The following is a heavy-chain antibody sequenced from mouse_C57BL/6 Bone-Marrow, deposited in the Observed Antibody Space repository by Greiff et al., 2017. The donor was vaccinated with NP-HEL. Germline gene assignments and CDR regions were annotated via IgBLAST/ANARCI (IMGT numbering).Heavy chain of an antibody. V-gene: IGHV1-82*01. CDR2: IYPGDGDT. CDR3: ARSGITTVVAAYYAMDY. CDR1: GYAFSSSW. J-gene: IGHJ4*01. Sequence: QVQLQQSGPELVKPGASVKISCKASGYAFSSSWMNWVKQRPGKGLEWIGRIYPGDGDTNYNGKFKGKATLTADKSSSTAYMQLSSLTSEDSAVYFCARSGITTVVAAYYAMDYWGQGTSVTVSS. D-gene: IGHD1-1*01.